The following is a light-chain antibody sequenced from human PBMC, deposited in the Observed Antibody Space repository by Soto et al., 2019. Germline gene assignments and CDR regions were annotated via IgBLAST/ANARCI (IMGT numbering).Light chain of an antibody. CDR2: DVS. V-gene: IGLV2-14*03. J-gene: IGLJ1*01. Sequence: QSALTQPASVSGSPGQSITISCTGTSSDIGTYNYVSWYQQHPGQAPKLMIYDVSNRPSGVSDRFSGSKSGNTASLTISGLQAEDEADYYCYSCSRSSGTRYVFGTWTKVTVL. CDR3: YSCSRSSGTRYV. CDR1: SSDIGTYNY.